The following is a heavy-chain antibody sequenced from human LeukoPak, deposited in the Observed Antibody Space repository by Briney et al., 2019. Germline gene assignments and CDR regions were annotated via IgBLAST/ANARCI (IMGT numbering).Heavy chain of an antibody. J-gene: IGHJ4*02. V-gene: IGHV4-39*01. D-gene: IGHD6-19*01. CDR1: GGSISSSNYY. Sequence: SETLSLTCTVSGGSISSSNYYWGWIRQPPGKGLEWIGTISNRGSTYYNPSLKSRVTISVDTSKNQLSLKLSSVTAADTAIFYCARQRAVAGTEDYWGQGTLVTVSP. CDR2: ISNRGST. CDR3: ARQRAVAGTEDY.